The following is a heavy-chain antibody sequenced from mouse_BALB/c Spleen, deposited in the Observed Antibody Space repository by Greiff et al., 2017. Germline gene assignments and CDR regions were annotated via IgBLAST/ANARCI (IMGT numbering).Heavy chain of an antibody. J-gene: IGHJ4*01. V-gene: IGHV2-2*02. CDR1: GFSLTSYG. CDR2: IWSGGST. Sequence: QVQLKQSGPGLVQPSQSLSITCTVSGFSLTSYGVHWVRQSPGKGLEWLGVIWSGGSTDYNAAFISRLSISKDNSKSQVFFKMNSLQANDTAIYYCARKDGNYDYYAMDYWGQGTSVTVSS. CDR3: ARKDGNYDYYAMDY. D-gene: IGHD2-1*01.